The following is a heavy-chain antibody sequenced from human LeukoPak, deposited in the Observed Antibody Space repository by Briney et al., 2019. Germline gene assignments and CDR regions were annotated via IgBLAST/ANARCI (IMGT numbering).Heavy chain of an antibody. CDR2: ISASGGST. D-gene: IGHD3-22*01. V-gene: IGHV3-23*01. CDR1: GFTFSSFA. J-gene: IGHJ3*02. Sequence: GGSLRLSCAASGFTFSSFATSWVRQAPGKGLEWVSGISASGGSTYYEDSVKGRFTISRDNSKNTLYLQMNSLRAEDTAVYYCAKGFYDNSASGVFDIWGQGTMVTVSS. CDR3: AKGFYDNSASGVFDI.